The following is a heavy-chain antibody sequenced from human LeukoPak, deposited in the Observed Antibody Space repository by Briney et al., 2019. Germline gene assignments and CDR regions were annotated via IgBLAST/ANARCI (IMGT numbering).Heavy chain of an antibody. J-gene: IGHJ6*03. CDR2: IYYSGST. CDR3: ARGIAARSYYYYMDV. D-gene: IGHD6-6*01. CDR1: GGSISSGGYY. V-gene: IGHV4-31*03. Sequence: SETLSLTCTVSGGSISSGGYYWSWIRQHPRKGLEWIGYIYYSGSTYYNPSLKSRVTISVDTSKNQFSLKLSSVTAADTAVYYCARGIAARSYYYYMDVWGKGTTVTVSS.